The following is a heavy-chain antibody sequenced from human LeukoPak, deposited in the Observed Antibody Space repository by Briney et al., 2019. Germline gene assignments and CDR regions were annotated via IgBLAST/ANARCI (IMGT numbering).Heavy chain of an antibody. CDR3: AKDGSWGDYYFYFYMDV. CDR1: GSGFTFGNLG. CDR2: ISGSGYYT. Sequence: GGSLRLSCEASGSGFTFGNLGMSWVRQAPGKGLEWLSGISGSGYYTYYADSVKGRFTISRDNSKNTLYIEMNSLRAEDTAVYYCAKDGSWGDYYFYFYMDVWGKGTTVTVSS. V-gene: IGHV3-23*01. D-gene: IGHD3-16*01. J-gene: IGHJ6*03.